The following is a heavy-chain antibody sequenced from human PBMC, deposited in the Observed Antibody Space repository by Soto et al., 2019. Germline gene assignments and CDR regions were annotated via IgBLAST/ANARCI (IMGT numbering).Heavy chain of an antibody. CDR3: AREAADYGSGSYLAGYYYYMDV. CDR1: GGSFSGYY. D-gene: IGHD3-10*01. CDR2: INHSGST. Sequence: PSETLSLTCAVYGGSFSGYYWSWIRQPPGKGLEWIGEINHSGSTNYNPSLKSRVTISVDTSKNQFSLKLSSVTAADTAVYYCAREAADYGSGSYLAGYYYYMDVWGKGTTVTVSS. V-gene: IGHV4-34*01. J-gene: IGHJ6*03.